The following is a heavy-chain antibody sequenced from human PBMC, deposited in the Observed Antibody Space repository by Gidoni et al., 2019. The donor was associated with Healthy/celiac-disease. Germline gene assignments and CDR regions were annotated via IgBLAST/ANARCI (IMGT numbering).Heavy chain of an antibody. J-gene: IGHJ3*02. CDR2: ISGSGGST. V-gene: IGHV3-23*01. Sequence: EVQLLESGGGLVQPGGSLRLSCAASGFTFSSYAIGWVRQAPGKGLEWVSAISGSGGSTYYADAVKGRFTISRDNSKNTLYLQMNSLRAEDTAVYYCANFVTATTSDAFDIWGQGTMVTVSS. CDR3: ANFVTATTSDAFDI. D-gene: IGHD2-21*02. CDR1: GFTFSSYA.